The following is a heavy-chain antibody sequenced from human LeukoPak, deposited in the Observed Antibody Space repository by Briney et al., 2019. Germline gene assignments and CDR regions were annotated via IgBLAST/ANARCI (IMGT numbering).Heavy chain of an antibody. Sequence: GGSLRLSCAASGFTFSSYAVSWVRQAPGKGLEWVSAISGSGGRTHYADSVMGRFTISRDNSKNTLDLQMISLRAEDTAVYYCAKDITHSGSYYTAFDIWGQGTMVTVSS. CDR3: AKDITHSGSYYTAFDI. CDR1: GFTFSSYA. CDR2: ISGSGGRT. J-gene: IGHJ3*02. D-gene: IGHD1-26*01. V-gene: IGHV3-23*01.